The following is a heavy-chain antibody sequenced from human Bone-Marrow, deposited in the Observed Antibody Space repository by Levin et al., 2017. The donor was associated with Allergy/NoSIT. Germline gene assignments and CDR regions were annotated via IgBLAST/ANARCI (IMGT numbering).Heavy chain of an antibody. D-gene: IGHD3-10*01. Sequence: QAGGSLRLSCAASGFTVSSNYMNWVRQAPGKGLEWVSVIYSGGSTYYADSVKGRFTISRDNSKNTLYLQMNSLRAEDTAVYYCARGRSAGRVFDYWGQGTLVTVSS. CDR1: GFTVSSNY. V-gene: IGHV3-53*01. J-gene: IGHJ4*02. CDR2: IYSGGST. CDR3: ARGRSAGRVFDY.